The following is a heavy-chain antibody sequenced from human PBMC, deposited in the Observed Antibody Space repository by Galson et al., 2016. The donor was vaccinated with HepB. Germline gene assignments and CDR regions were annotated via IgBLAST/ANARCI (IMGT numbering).Heavy chain of an antibody. J-gene: IGHJ4*02. D-gene: IGHD3-22*01. CDR2: INPSGGST. CDR1: GYTFTSHY. V-gene: IGHV1-46*01. Sequence: SVKVSCKASGYTFTSHYMYWVRQAPGQGLEWMGIINPSGGSTRNAQKFQGRVTMTRDTSTSTVYMELSSLRSEDTAVYYCARDGVPSYDTSGYIGAIDYWGQGTLVTVSS. CDR3: ARDGVPSYDTSGYIGAIDY.